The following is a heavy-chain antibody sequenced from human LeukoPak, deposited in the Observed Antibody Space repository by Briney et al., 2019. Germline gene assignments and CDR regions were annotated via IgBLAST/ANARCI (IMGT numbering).Heavy chain of an antibody. CDR1: GFTFNRNA. V-gene: IGHV3-23*01. D-gene: IGHD6-19*01. CDR3: VRRGDASSGWGDHDF. CDR2: IGGSGDKT. J-gene: IGHJ4*02. Sequence: PGGSLRLSCAASGFTFNRNAISWVRQAPGKGLEWVSTIGGSGDKTFYADSVKGRFTISRDNSKKMVHLQMNSLTGEDTALYYCVRRGDASSGWGDHDFWGQGALVTVSS.